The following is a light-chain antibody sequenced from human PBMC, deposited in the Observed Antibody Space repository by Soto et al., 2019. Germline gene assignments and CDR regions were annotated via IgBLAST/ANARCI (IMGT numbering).Light chain of an antibody. J-gene: IGKJ5*01. CDR1: QSLVYSVGNIF. Sequence: DVVLTQSPLSLPVTLGQPASISCRSTQSLVYSVGNIFLNWFQQRPGQSPRRLIYKVSNRDSGVPDRFSGSGSCTDFTLKISRVEAEDVGVYYCMQGTHWPPITFGQGTRLEIK. CDR3: MQGTHWPPIT. V-gene: IGKV2-30*01. CDR2: KVS.